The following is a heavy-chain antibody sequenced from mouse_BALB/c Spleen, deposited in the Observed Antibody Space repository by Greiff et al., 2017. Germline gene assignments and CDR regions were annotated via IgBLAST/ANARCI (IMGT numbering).Heavy chain of an antibody. J-gene: IGHJ1*01. D-gene: IGHD1-1*01. V-gene: IGHV5-9-3*01. CDR2: ISSGGSYT. CDR3: ARATTRGYFDV. CDR1: GFTFSSYA. Sequence: EVQGVESGGGLVKPGGSLKLSCAASGFTFSSYAMSWVRQTPEKRLEWVATISSGGSYTYYPDSVKGRFTISRDNAKNTLYLQMSSLRSEDTAMYYCARATTRGYFDVWGAGTTVTVSS.